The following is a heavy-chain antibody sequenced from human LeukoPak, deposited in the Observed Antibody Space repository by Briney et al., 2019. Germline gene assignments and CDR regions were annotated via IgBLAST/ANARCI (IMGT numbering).Heavy chain of an antibody. CDR1: GASISSTSYY. CDR3: TSKLGNSDLDY. V-gene: IGHV4-39*01. D-gene: IGHD4-23*01. Sequence: SDTLSLTCTVSGASISSTSYYWGWIRQPPGKGLEWIGSMFYSGSTYFNPSLKSRATISVDMSKHQFSLKLSSVTAADTAIYYCTSKLGNSDLDYWGQGTLVTVSS. J-gene: IGHJ4*02. CDR2: MFYSGST.